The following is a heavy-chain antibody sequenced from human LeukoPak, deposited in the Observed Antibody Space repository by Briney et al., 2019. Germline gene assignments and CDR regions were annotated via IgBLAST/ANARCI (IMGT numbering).Heavy chain of an antibody. CDR1: GFSFSSYW. CDR2: IKQDGSEK. D-gene: IGHD3-22*01. Sequence: GGSLRLSCAASGFSFSSYWMSWVRQAPGKGLEWVANIKQDGSEKYYVDSVKGRFTISRDNAKNSLYLQMNSLRAEDTAVYYCAKDRRPGLLRNGGAFDIWGQGTMVTVSS. CDR3: AKDRRPGLLRNGGAFDI. V-gene: IGHV3-7*03. J-gene: IGHJ3*02.